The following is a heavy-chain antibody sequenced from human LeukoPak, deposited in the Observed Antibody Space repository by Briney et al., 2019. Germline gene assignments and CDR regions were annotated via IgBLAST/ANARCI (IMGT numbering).Heavy chain of an antibody. CDR2: ISGSGGST. CDR3: AKDSPRDYYDSSGYYAD. Sequence: GGSLRLSCAASGFTFSSYAMSWVRQAPGKGLEWVSAISGSGGSTYYADSVKGRFTISRDNSKNTLYLQMNSLRAEDTAVYYCAKDSPRDYYDSSGYYADWGQGTLVTVSS. CDR1: GFTFSSYA. D-gene: IGHD3-22*01. V-gene: IGHV3-23*01. J-gene: IGHJ4*02.